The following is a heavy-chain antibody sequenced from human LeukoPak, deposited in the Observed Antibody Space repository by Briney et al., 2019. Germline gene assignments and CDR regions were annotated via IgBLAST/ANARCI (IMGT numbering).Heavy chain of an antibody. CDR2: IYSGGST. CDR3: AREVVAGTFDY. Sequence: PGGSLRLSCAASGFTVSSNYMSWVRQAPGKGLEWVSVIYSGGSTYYADSVKGRFTISRDNSKNTLYLQMNSLRAEDTAVYYCAREVVAGTFDYWGQGTLVTVSS. J-gene: IGHJ4*02. CDR1: GFTVSSNY. D-gene: IGHD6-19*01. V-gene: IGHV3-53*01.